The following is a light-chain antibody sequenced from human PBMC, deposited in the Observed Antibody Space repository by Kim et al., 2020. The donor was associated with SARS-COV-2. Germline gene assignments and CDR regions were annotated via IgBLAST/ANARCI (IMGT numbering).Light chain of an antibody. J-gene: IGLJ3*02. CDR3: SSYTSSSTWV. CDR1: SSDVGGYNY. CDR2: DVS. Sequence: GQSLPISCTGTSSDVGGYNYVAWYQQHPGKAPKLMVYDVSQRPSGVSNRFSGSKSGNTASLTISGLQAEDEADYYCSSYTSSSTWVFGGGTQLTVL. V-gene: IGLV2-14*04.